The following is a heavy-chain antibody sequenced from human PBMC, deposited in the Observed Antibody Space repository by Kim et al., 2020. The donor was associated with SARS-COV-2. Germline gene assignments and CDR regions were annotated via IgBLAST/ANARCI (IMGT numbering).Heavy chain of an antibody. V-gene: IGHV4-39*07. CDR3: ARDVRIARGVEY. Sequence: SNPLLKSRVPISVNTSTHQFSLKLSAVTAADTAVYYCARDVRIARGVEYWGQGTLVTVSS. D-gene: IGHD2-8*01. J-gene: IGHJ4*02.